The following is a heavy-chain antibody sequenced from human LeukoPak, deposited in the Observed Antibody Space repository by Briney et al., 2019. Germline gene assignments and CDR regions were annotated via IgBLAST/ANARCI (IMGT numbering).Heavy chain of an antibody. D-gene: IGHD6-13*01. CDR1: GFSFSTHA. J-gene: IGHJ4*02. Sequence: GGSLRLSCAASGFSFSTHALSWVRQAPGQGLEWVSAIRSSGGSTYYANSVKGRFTISRDNAKNSLYLQMNSLRGEDTAVYYCARVSAMMYSSSWYFDYWGQGTLVTVPS. CDR2: IRSSGGST. CDR3: ARVSAMMYSSSWYFDY. V-gene: IGHV3-23*01.